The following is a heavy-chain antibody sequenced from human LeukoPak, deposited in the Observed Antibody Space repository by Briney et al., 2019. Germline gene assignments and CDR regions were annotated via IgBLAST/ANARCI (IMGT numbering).Heavy chain of an antibody. Sequence: PSETLSLTCAVSGGSISSYYWSWIRQPPGKGLEWIGYIYYSGSTNYNPSLKSRVTISVDTSKNQFSLKLSSLAAADTAVYFCARLQWLSSSFFDYWGQGTLVTVSS. CDR1: GGSISSYY. CDR3: ARLQWLSSSFFDY. D-gene: IGHD6-19*01. V-gene: IGHV4-59*08. J-gene: IGHJ4*02. CDR2: IYYSGST.